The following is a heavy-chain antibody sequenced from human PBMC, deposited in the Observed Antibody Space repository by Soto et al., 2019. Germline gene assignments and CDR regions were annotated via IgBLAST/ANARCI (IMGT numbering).Heavy chain of an antibody. V-gene: IGHV6-1*01. Sequence: SQTLSLTCAIFGDSVSSKSVAWNWIRQSPSRGLEWLGRTYYRSKWYDDYAVSVKSRITINPDTSKNQFSLQLNSVTPEDTAVYYCACYRFDQHMSQFDYWGQRTLDPVAA. CDR2: TYYRSKWYD. CDR3: ACYRFDQHMSQFDY. D-gene: IGHD3-16*02. J-gene: IGHJ4*02. CDR1: GDSVSSKSVA.